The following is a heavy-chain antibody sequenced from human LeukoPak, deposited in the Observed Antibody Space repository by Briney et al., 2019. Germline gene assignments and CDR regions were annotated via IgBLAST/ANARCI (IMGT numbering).Heavy chain of an antibody. CDR3: AVTALDNWFEH. D-gene: IGHD2-21*02. V-gene: IGHV5-51*01. CDR1: GYNFTKFW. CDR2: IFTGDSDT. J-gene: IGHJ5*02. Sequence: GESLKISRKGSGYNFTKFWLGWVRQMPGKGLEWMGIIFTGDSDTRYSPSFEGQVTISADKSLSTAYLQWTSLKVSDTAMYYCAVTALDNWFEHWGQGTLVTVSS.